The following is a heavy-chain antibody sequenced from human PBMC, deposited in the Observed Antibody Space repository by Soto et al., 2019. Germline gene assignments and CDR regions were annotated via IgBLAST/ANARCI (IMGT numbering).Heavy chain of an antibody. V-gene: IGHV3-15*01. CDR2: IKSKTDGGTT. CDR3: ARFAEKGYNYGPYYFDL. D-gene: IGHD5-18*01. Sequence: GGSLRLSCAASGFTFSNAWMSWVRQAPGKGLEWVGRIKSKTDGGTTDYAAPVKGRFTISRDDSKNTLYLQMSSLKSEDTAVYYCARFAEKGYNYGPYYFDLWGQGSLVTVSS. CDR1: GFTFSNAW. J-gene: IGHJ4*02.